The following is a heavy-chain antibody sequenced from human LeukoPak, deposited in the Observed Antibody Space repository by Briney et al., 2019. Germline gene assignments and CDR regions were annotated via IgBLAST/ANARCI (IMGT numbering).Heavy chain of an antibody. J-gene: IGHJ3*02. CDR3: ARDGGYCSGGNCFDAFDI. CDR1: GGSISSGDYY. Sequence: SQTLSLTCTVSGGSISSGDYYWSWIRQPPGKGLEWIGYIYYSGSTYYSPSLKSRVTISIDTSKNQFSLKLSSVTAADTAVYYCARDGGYCSGGNCFDAFDIWGQGTMVTVSS. V-gene: IGHV4-30-4*01. CDR2: IYYSGST. D-gene: IGHD2-15*01.